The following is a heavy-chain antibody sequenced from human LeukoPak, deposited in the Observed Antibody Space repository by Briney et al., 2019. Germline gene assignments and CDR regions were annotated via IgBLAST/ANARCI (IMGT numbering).Heavy chain of an antibody. CDR3: ARDSPYYDFWSGYSRDAFDI. Sequence: GASVKVSCKASGYTFTSYGISWVRQAPGQGLEWMGWISAYNGNTNYAQKLQGRVTMTTDTSTSTAYMELRSLRSDDTAVYYCARDSPYYDFWSGYSRDAFDIWGQGTMVTVSS. CDR1: GYTFTSYG. V-gene: IGHV1-18*01. D-gene: IGHD3-3*01. J-gene: IGHJ3*02. CDR2: ISAYNGNT.